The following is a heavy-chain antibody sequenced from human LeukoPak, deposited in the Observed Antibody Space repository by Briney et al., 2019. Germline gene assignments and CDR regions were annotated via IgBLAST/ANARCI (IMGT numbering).Heavy chain of an antibody. Sequence: SETLSLTCTVSGGSISSSTYYWGWIRQPPGKGLEWIGNIYYSGSTYYNLSLKSRVSISVDTSKNQFSLMLSSVTAADTAVYYCARHRPYYDPRAFDYWGQGTLVTVSS. V-gene: IGHV4-39*01. CDR2: IYYSGST. CDR3: ARHRPYYDPRAFDY. D-gene: IGHD3-3*01. J-gene: IGHJ4*02. CDR1: GGSISSSTYY.